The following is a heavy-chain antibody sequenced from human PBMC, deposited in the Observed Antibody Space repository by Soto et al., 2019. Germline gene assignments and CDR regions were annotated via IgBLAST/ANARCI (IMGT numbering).Heavy chain of an antibody. CDR2: IHGGDSDT. J-gene: IGHJ4*01. D-gene: IGHD2-15*01. V-gene: IGHV5-51*01. CDR1: GYTFTSYW. CDR3: VRYGGKNLDY. Sequence: PGESLKISYQGSGYTFTSYWIGWVRPMPGKGLEWMGRIHGGDSDTSYSPSFQGQVRMSADKSISTAYLHWSSVRASDTAMYYCVRYGGKNLDYWGQGTLVTVSS.